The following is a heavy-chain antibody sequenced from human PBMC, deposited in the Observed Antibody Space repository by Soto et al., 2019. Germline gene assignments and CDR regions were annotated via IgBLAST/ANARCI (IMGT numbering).Heavy chain of an antibody. J-gene: IGHJ4*02. CDR1: GFTFSSYA. CDR2: FSGSGGST. D-gene: IGHD6-19*01. Sequence: GGSLRLSCAASGFTFSSYAMSWVRQAPGKGLEWVSAFSGSGGSTYYADSVRGRFTTSRDNSKNTLYLQMNSLRAEDTAVYYCAKSGIAVAGSLDYWGQGTLVTVSS. CDR3: AKSGIAVAGSLDY. V-gene: IGHV3-23*01.